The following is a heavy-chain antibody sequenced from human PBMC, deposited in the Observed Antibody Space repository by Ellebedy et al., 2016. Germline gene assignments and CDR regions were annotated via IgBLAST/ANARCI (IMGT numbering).Heavy chain of an antibody. V-gene: IGHV4-39*01. CDR2: IYYSGST. CDR1: GGSINSGAYY. CDR3: ARQSTDGPYTRIYYFFMDV. Sequence: SETLSLXXTVSGGSINSGAYYWGWIRQPPGKGLEWIGNIYYSGSTYYTGDTYYSPSLKSRVTISVDTSKNQFSLRLNSVTAADTAIYYCARQSTDGPYTRIYYFFMDVWGKGTMVTVSS. D-gene: IGHD3-16*01. J-gene: IGHJ6*03.